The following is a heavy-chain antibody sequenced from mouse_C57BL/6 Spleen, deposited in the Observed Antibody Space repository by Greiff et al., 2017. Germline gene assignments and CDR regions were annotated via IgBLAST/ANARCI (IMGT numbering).Heavy chain of an antibody. CDR1: GYAFSSYW. V-gene: IGHV1-80*01. CDR2: IYPGDGDT. J-gene: IGHJ2*01. CDR3: ARGGDGDYVGYFDY. D-gene: IGHD2-13*01. Sequence: VQLQQSGAELVKPGASVKISCKASGYAFSSYWMNWVKQRPGKGLEWIGQIYPGDGDTNYNGKFKGKATLTADKSSSTAYMQLSSLTSEDSAVYFCARGGDGDYVGYFDYWGQGTTLTVSS.